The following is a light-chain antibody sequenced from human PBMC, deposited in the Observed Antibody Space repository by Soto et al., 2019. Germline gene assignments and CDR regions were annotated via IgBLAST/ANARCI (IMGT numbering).Light chain of an antibody. CDR2: AVS. CDR1: SSDIGSYDH. CDR3: ISYTDRQSYL. J-gene: IGLJ1*01. Sequence: SALTQPASVSGSPGQSITISCSGTSSDIGSYDHVAWYQQFPGKSPKLIIYAVSDRPSGVSDRLSGSKSGISASLTISGLQTEDEAHYYCISYTDRQSYLFGTGTKVTV. V-gene: IGLV2-14*03.